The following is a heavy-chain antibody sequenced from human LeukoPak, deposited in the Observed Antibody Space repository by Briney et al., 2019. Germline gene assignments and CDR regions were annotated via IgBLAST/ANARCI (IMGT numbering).Heavy chain of an antibody. CDR1: GGSFSGYY. CDR2: INHSEST. V-gene: IGHV4-34*01. Sequence: PSETLSLTCAVYGGSFSGYYWSWIRQPPGKGLEWIGEINHSESTNYNPSLKSRVTISVDTSKNQSSLNLNSVTAADTAVYYCARNPMEEYFDSWGQGILVTVSS. D-gene: IGHD3-3*01. J-gene: IGHJ4*02. CDR3: ARNPMEEYFDS.